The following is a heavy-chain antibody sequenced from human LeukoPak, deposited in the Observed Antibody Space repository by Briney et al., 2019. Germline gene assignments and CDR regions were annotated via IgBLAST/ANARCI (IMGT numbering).Heavy chain of an antibody. V-gene: IGHV3-23*01. CDR3: AKGGWLDD. CDR2: ITGRSDKT. CDR1: GFNFNKYD. D-gene: IGHD6-19*01. J-gene: IGHJ4*02. Sequence: GGSLRLSCAASGFNFNKYDMTWARQAPGKGLEWVSTITGRSDKTYYTDSVKSRFVASRDNSKDTLYLQMNSLRAEDTALYYCAKGGWLDDLGQGAPVTVSS.